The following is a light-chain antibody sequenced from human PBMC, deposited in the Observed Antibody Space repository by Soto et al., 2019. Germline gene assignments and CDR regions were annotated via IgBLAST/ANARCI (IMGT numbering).Light chain of an antibody. CDR3: QQYNSYWT. Sequence: IQMTQPPSTLSASAGYRVTSACRASQSISSWLAWYQQKPGKAPKLLIYDASSLESGVPSRFSGSGSGTEFTLTISRLQTDDFATYYCQQYNSYWTFGQGTKVDI. CDR2: DAS. J-gene: IGKJ1*01. CDR1: QSISSW. V-gene: IGKV1-5*01.